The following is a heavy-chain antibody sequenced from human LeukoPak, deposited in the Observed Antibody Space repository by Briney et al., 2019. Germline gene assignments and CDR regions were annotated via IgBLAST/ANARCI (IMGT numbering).Heavy chain of an antibody. D-gene: IGHD3-10*01. CDR1: GFTFSSYW. Sequence: GGSLRLSCAASGFTFSSYWMSWVRQAPGKGLEWVANIKQDGSEKYYVDSVKGRFTISRDNAKNSLYLQMNCLSAEDTAVYYCASDREYYSGSGGFDYWGQGTLVTVSS. CDR3: ASDREYYSGSGGFDY. J-gene: IGHJ4*02. V-gene: IGHV3-7*04. CDR2: IKQDGSEK.